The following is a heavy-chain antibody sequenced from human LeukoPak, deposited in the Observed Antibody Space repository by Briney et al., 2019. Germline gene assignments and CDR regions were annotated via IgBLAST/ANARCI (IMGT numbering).Heavy chain of an antibody. Sequence: SETLSLTCTVSGGSISSSSYYWGWIRQPPGKGLEWIGSIYYSGSTYYNPSLKGRVTISVDTSKNQFSLKLSSVTAADTAVYYCARVLDQSPWYNWFDPWGQGTLVTVSS. V-gene: IGHV4-39*07. D-gene: IGHD3-9*01. CDR1: GGSISSSSYY. CDR3: ARVLDQSPWYNWFDP. CDR2: IYYSGST. J-gene: IGHJ5*02.